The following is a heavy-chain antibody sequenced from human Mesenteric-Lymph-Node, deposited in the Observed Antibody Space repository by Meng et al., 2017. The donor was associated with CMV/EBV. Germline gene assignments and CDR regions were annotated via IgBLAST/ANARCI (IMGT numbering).Heavy chain of an antibody. CDR3: ARARAHDY. Sequence: GGSLRLSCAASGFTFRNYEMNWVRQAPGKGLEWVSCITSGGAIYYAASVKGRFTISRDDAKNSLYLQMNSLRAEDTAVYFCARARAHDYWGQGTLVTVSS. J-gene: IGHJ4*02. V-gene: IGHV3-48*03. CDR1: GFTFRNYE. CDR2: ITSGGAI.